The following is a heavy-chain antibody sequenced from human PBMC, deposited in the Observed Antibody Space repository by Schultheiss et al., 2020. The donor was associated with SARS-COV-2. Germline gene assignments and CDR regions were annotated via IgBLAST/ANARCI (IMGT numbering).Heavy chain of an antibody. V-gene: IGHV4-61*01. Sequence: SETLSLTCTVSGGSISSSSYYWSWIRQPPGKGLEWIGYIYYSGSTNYNPSLKSRVTMSVDTSKNQFSLKLSSVTAADTAVYYSARDQGESDIVVEYYFDYWGQGTLVTVSS. CDR3: ARDQGESDIVVEYYFDY. CDR1: GGSISSSSYY. D-gene: IGHD2-2*01. CDR2: IYYSGST. J-gene: IGHJ4*02.